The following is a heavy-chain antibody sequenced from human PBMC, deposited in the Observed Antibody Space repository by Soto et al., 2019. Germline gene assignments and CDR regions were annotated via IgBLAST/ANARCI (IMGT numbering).Heavy chain of an antibody. V-gene: IGHV4-4*02. CDR2: IYHSGST. Sequence: QVQLQESGPGLVKPSGTLSLTRAVSGGSISSSNWWSWVRQPPGKGREWIGEIYHSGSTNYNPSLKSRVTISVDKSKNQFSLKLSSVTAADTAVYYCASCIAAAGTRWFDPWGQGTLVTVSS. D-gene: IGHD6-13*01. CDR1: GGSISSSNW. J-gene: IGHJ5*02. CDR3: ASCIAAAGTRWFDP.